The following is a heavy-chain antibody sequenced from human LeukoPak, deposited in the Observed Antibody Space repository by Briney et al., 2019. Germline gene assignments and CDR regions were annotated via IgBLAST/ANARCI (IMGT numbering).Heavy chain of an antibody. CDR1: GYSITTYR. Sequence: GASLKISRGGSGYSITTYRLAVVRQMPGKGLEWMGIMYAGDSATVYSPSFQGQVTIAADKSISTAYLQWSSLKASDTAMYYCARRLAVAGREFDYWGQGTLVTVSP. V-gene: IGHV5-51*01. D-gene: IGHD6-19*01. CDR3: ARRLAVAGREFDY. J-gene: IGHJ4*02. CDR2: MYAGDSAT.